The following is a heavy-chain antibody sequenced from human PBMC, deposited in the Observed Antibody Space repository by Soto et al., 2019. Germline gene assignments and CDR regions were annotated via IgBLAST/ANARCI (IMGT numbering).Heavy chain of an antibody. CDR2: ISGSSGTT. CDR1: GFTFSSFA. Sequence: GGSLRLSCAASGFTFSSFAMTWVRQAPGKGLQWVSAISGSSGTTYYADSVKGRFTISRDNSNNTMYLQMNTLRAEDTAVYYCAKESFMGTELDYWGQGTLVTVSS. J-gene: IGHJ4*02. D-gene: IGHD1-1*01. CDR3: AKESFMGTELDY. V-gene: IGHV3-23*01.